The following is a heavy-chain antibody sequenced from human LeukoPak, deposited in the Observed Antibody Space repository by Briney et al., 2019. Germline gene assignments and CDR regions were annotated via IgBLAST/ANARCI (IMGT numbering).Heavy chain of an antibody. V-gene: IGHV3-23*01. D-gene: IGHD3-22*01. CDR2: ISGSGGST. J-gene: IGHJ4*02. Sequence: GGSLRLSCAASGFTFTSYAMSWVRQAPGKGLEGVSVISGSGGSTFYADSVKGRFTISRDNSKHTLYLQMSSLRAEDTAVYYCAKPLYYDSSAYWYYFDYWGQGTLVTVSS. CDR3: AKPLYYDSSAYWYYFDY. CDR1: GFTFTSYA.